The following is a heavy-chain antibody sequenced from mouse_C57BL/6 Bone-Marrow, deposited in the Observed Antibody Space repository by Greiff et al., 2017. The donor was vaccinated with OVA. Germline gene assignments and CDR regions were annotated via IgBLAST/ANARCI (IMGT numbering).Heavy chain of an antibody. CDR3: ARRDGYSYDAIDY. D-gene: IGHD2-3*01. CDR1: GYTFTGYW. Sequence: QVQLQQSGAELMKPGASVKLSCKATGYTFTGYWIEWVKQRPGHGLEWIGEILPGRGSTNYNEKIKGKATFTADTSSNTAYLQLSSLTTEDSAIYYCARRDGYSYDAIDYWGQGTSVTVSS. CDR2: ILPGRGST. J-gene: IGHJ4*01. V-gene: IGHV1-9*01.